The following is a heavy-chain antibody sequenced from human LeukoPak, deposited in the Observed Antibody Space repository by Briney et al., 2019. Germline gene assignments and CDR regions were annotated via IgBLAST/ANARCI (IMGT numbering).Heavy chain of an antibody. D-gene: IGHD3-22*01. CDR1: GYTFTGYH. V-gene: IGHV1-2*06. J-gene: IGHJ2*01. CDR3: ARAPIITMIGNYWYFDL. CDR2: INPNSGDT. Sequence: ASVKVSCKASGYTFTGYHMHWVRQAPGQGLEWMGRINPNSGDTNYAQNFQGRVTMTRDTSISTAYMELSRLRSDDTAVYYCARAPIITMIGNYWYFDLWGRGTLVTVSS.